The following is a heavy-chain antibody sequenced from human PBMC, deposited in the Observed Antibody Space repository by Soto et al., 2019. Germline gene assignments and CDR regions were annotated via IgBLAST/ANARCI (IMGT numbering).Heavy chain of an antibody. Sequence: RRLSCEASGFTFSSYGMHWVRQAPGKGLEWVAVISYDGSNKYYADSVKGRFTISRDNSKNTLYLQMNSLRAEDTAVYYCAKDGRTYYDFWSGYFPFDYWGQGTLVTVS. CDR2: ISYDGSNK. CDR1: GFTFSSYG. V-gene: IGHV3-30*18. CDR3: AKDGRTYYDFWSGYFPFDY. J-gene: IGHJ4*02. D-gene: IGHD3-3*01.